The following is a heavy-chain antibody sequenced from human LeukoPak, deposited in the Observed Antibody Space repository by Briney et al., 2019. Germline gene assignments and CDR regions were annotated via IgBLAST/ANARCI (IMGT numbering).Heavy chain of an antibody. Sequence: GGALRLSCAASGFTFSNYWMTWVRQAPGKGPEWVANIKQDGSERNYVDSVKGRFTIARDNTKNSLYLQMTSLRGEDTAVYYCASRAGKPGNTPWCFDYWGQGALVTVSS. D-gene: IGHD1-7*01. CDR2: IKQDGSER. CDR3: ASRAGKPGNTPWCFDY. V-gene: IGHV3-7*01. CDR1: GFTFSNYW. J-gene: IGHJ4*02.